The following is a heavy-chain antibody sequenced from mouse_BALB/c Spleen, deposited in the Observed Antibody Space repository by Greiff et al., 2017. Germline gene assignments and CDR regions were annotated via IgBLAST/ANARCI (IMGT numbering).Heavy chain of an antibody. Sequence: EVQLVESGGGLVQPGGSLKLSCAASGFTFSSYGMSWVRQTPDKRLELVATINSNGGSTYYPDSVKGRFTISRDNAKNTLYLQMSSLKSEDTAMYYCARDGSYYYGSSYDYFDYWGQGTTLTVSS. V-gene: IGHV5-6-3*01. D-gene: IGHD1-1*01. J-gene: IGHJ2*01. CDR3: ARDGSYYYGSSYDYFDY. CDR1: GFTFSSYG. CDR2: INSNGGST.